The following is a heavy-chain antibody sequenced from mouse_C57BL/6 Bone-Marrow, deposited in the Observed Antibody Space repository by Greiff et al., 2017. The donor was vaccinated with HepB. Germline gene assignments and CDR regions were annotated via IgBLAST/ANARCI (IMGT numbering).Heavy chain of an antibody. CDR1: GYTFTSYW. D-gene: IGHD2-3*01. CDR2: IHPNSGST. V-gene: IGHV1-64*01. J-gene: IGHJ3*01. Sequence: QVQLQQPGAELVKPGASVKLSCKASGYTFTSYWMHWVKQRPGQGLEWIGMIHPNSGSTNYNEKFKGKATLTAYKSSSTAYMELRSLTSEDSAVYFCATPYDGYRAWFAYWGQGTLVTVSA. CDR3: ATPYDGYRAWFAY.